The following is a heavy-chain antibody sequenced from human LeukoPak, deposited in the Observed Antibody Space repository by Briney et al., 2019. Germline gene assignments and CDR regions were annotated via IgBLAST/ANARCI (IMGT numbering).Heavy chain of an antibody. V-gene: IGHV1-46*01. J-gene: IGHJ4*02. Sequence: ASVKVSCKASGYSFTTYYMHWVRQAPGQGLEWMGIINPTGGVTAYAQKFQGRVTMTRDTSTSTVYIALSSLTSADTAVYFCAGESGGRTGGKTFDYWGQGTLVTVSS. D-gene: IGHD1-26*01. CDR2: INPTGGVT. CDR3: AGESGGRTGGKTFDY. CDR1: GYSFTTYY.